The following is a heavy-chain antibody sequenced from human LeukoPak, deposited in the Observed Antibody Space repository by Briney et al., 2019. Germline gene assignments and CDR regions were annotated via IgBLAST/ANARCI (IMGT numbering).Heavy chain of an antibody. CDR3: ARDLATIDGIAWYYFEN. Sequence: GASVKVSCKASGYTFTDHYIHWVRQAPGQGFEWMGWINPNTGGTDYAQRFQDRIAISAYTSISTVYMELSRLSSDDTALYYCARDLATIDGIAWYYFENWGQGTLVTVSS. D-gene: IGHD5-12*01. J-gene: IGHJ4*02. CDR2: INPNTGGT. V-gene: IGHV1-2*02. CDR1: GYTFTDHY.